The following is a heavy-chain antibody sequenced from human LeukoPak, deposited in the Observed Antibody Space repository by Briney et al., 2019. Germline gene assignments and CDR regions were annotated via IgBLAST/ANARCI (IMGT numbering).Heavy chain of an antibody. V-gene: IGHV4-39*07. J-gene: IGHJ4*02. Sequence: SQTLSLTCAVSGGSISSSSYYWGWIRQPPGKGLEWIREINHSGSTNYNPSLKSRVTISVDTSKNQFSLKLSSVTAADTAVYYCARGYRSEFAYWGQGTLVTVSS. CDR1: GGSISSSSYY. D-gene: IGHD2-2*02. CDR3: ARGYRSEFAY. CDR2: INHSGST.